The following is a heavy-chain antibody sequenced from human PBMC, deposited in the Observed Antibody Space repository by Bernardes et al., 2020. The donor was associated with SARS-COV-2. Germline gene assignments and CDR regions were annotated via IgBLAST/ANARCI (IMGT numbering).Heavy chain of an antibody. CDR3: ARVIVGATSYYFDY. Sequence: ASVKVSCKASGYTFTSYDINWVRQATGQGLEWMGWMNPNSGNTGYAQKFQGRVTMTRNTPISTAYMELSSLRSEDTAVYYCARVIVGATSYYFDYWGQGTLVTVSS. CDR1: GYTFTSYD. CDR2: MNPNSGNT. D-gene: IGHD1-26*01. J-gene: IGHJ4*02. V-gene: IGHV1-8*01.